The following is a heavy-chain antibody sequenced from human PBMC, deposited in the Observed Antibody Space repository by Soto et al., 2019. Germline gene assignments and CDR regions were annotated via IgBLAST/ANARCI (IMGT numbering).Heavy chain of an antibody. CDR3: AVAMVREILIFESSGMHV. Sequence: QVHLVQSGAEGKKPGSSVKVSCKTSGGSFNNYAVSWVRQAPGQGLEWRGGIIPNFDTPNYAQKFQDRVTIIADESTSTVYMELRSLRSNDTAVYYCAVAMVREILIFESSGMHVWGQGTTVIVSS. D-gene: IGHD3-10*01. V-gene: IGHV1-69*01. J-gene: IGHJ6*02. CDR2: IIPNFDTP. CDR1: GGSFNNYA.